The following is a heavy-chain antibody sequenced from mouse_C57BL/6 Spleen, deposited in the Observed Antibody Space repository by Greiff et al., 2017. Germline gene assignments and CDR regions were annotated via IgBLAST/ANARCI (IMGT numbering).Heavy chain of an antibody. CDR3: AREGDGYYLYYYAMDY. Sequence: QVQLQQSGPELVKPGASVKISCKASGYAFSSSWMNWVKQRPGKGLEWIGRIYPGDGDTNYNGKFKGKATLTADKSSSTAYMQLSSLASEDSAVYFCAREGDGYYLYYYAMDYWGQGTSVTVSS. V-gene: IGHV1-82*01. CDR2: IYPGDGDT. CDR1: GYAFSSSW. D-gene: IGHD2-3*01. J-gene: IGHJ4*01.